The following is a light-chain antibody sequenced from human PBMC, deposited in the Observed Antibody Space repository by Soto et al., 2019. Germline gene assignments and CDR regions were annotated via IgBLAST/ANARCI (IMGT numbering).Light chain of an antibody. V-gene: IGKV1-8*01. Sequence: ALRMTQSPSSFSASTGDRVTITCRASQGISNYLAWYQQKPGKAPNLLIYAASTLQSGVPSRFSGSESGTDFPLTISYLQSEDFATYFCQQYYSYPPIFGQGTKLEIK. CDR2: AAS. CDR3: QQYYSYPPI. J-gene: IGKJ2*01. CDR1: QGISNY.